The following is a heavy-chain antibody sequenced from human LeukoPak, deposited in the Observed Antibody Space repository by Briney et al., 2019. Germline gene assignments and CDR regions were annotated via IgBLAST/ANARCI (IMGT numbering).Heavy chain of an antibody. J-gene: IGHJ6*03. Sequence: GGSLRLSCAASGFTFSSYGMHWVRQAPGKGLEWVAVIWYDGSNKYYADSVKGRFTISRDNSKNTLYLQMNSLRAEDTAVYYCARAYSSSSTSYYYYYYMDVWGKGTTVTVSS. CDR2: IWYDGSNK. D-gene: IGHD6-6*01. V-gene: IGHV3-33*01. CDR3: ARAYSSSSTSYYYYYYMDV. CDR1: GFTFSSYG.